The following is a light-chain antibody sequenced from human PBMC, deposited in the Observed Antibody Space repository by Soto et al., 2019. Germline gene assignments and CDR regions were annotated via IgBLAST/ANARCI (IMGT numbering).Light chain of an antibody. CDR3: SSYAGSNNVI. Sequence: SALTQPPSASGSPGQSVTISCTGTRSDVGGYNYVSWYQQYPGKAPKLLIYEVNKRPSGVPDRFSGSKSGNTASLTVSGLQAADEADYFCSSYAGSNNVIFGGGTKLTVL. J-gene: IGLJ2*01. V-gene: IGLV2-8*01. CDR2: EVN. CDR1: RSDVGGYNY.